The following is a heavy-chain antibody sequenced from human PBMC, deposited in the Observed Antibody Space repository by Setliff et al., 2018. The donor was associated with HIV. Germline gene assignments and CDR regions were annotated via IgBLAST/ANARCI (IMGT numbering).Heavy chain of an antibody. J-gene: IGHJ4*02. CDR2: IHSSGNT. D-gene: IGHD4-17*01. Sequence: SETLSLTCTVSGGSVNDFYCNWIRQPPGKGPEWIGYIHSSGNTIYNPSPKSRITISVDTSKNQFSLKLSSVTAADTAVYYCARDDYGGNAPFDYWGQGTLVTVSS. CDR3: ARDDYGGNAPFDY. V-gene: IGHV4-59*02. CDR1: GGSVNDFY.